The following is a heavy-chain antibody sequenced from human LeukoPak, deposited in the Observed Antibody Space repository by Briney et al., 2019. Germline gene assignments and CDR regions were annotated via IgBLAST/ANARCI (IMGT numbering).Heavy chain of an antibody. J-gene: IGHJ3*02. CDR3: TRSASIGSYDAFDI. CDR2: TNAGNGDT. V-gene: IGHV1-3*01. Sequence: GASVKVSCKASVYTFTNYGVHWVRQAPGQRLGWMGWTNAGNGDTKYSQKFRGRITISRDTSASTVYMELSSLRSEDTAVYYCTRSASIGSYDAFDIWGQGTLVTVSS. D-gene: IGHD3-22*01. CDR1: VYTFTNYG.